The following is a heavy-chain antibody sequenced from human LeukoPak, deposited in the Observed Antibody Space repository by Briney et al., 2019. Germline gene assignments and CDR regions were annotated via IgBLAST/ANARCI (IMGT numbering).Heavy chain of an antibody. Sequence: GGSLRLSCAASGFTFSSYSMNWVRQAPGRGLEWVSYISSSSSTIYYADSVKGRFTISRDNSKNTLYLQMNSLRAEDTAVYYCAKEADFLPGIAAHFNYWGQGTLVTVSS. CDR1: GFTFSSYS. J-gene: IGHJ4*02. CDR2: ISSSSSTI. D-gene: IGHD6-13*01. V-gene: IGHV3-48*01. CDR3: AKEADFLPGIAAHFNY.